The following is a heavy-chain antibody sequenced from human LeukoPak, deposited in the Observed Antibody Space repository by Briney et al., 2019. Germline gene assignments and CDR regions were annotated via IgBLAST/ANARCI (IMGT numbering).Heavy chain of an antibody. CDR3: TTLEAPLTQYYYDSSGYYPFDY. CDR1: GFTFGDYA. Sequence: GGSLRLSCTASGFTFGDYAMSWVRQAPGKGLEWVGRIKSKTDGGTTDYAAPVKGRFTISRDDSKNTLYLQMNSLKTEDTAVYYCTTLEAPLTQYYYDSSGYYPFDYWGQGTLVTVSS. J-gene: IGHJ4*02. CDR2: IKSKTDGGTT. V-gene: IGHV3-15*01. D-gene: IGHD3-22*01.